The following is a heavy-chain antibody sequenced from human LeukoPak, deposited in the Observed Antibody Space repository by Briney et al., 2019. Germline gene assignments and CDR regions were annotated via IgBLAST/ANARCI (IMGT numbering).Heavy chain of an antibody. CDR3: ARDYYDSSGYYGGDFDI. J-gene: IGHJ3*02. CDR2: ISSSSSFS. Sequence: GGSLRLSCAASGFTFSSYSMNWVRQAPGTALEAVSPISSSSSFSYYADSVKGPFTTSRDNAKNSLYMQMNSLRAEDTAVYYCARDYYDSSGYYGGDFDIWGQGTMVTVSS. V-gene: IGHV3-21*01. D-gene: IGHD3-22*01. CDR1: GFTFSSYS.